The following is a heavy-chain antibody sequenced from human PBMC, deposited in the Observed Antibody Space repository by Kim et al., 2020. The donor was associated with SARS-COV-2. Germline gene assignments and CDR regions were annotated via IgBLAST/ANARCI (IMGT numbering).Heavy chain of an antibody. J-gene: IGHJ5*02. CDR2: VDHSGTT. D-gene: IGHD3-22*01. Sequence: SETLSLTCVVSGASISSSSCWSWVRQPPGKGLEWIGEVDHSGTTSYNVSLKSRVTISVDKSKNQFSLRLNSVSAADAAVYYCAIGVSSAWILRAWFDPWGQGTLVSVSP. V-gene: IGHV4-4*02. CDR1: GASISSSSC. CDR3: AIGVSSAWILRAWFDP.